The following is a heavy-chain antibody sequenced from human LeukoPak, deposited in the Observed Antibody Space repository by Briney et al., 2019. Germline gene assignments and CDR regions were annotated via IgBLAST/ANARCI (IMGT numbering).Heavy chain of an antibody. CDR3: ARRGTGGRSFDI. Sequence: SETLSLTCAVYGGSFSGYYWSWIRQPPGKGLERIGEINHSGSTNYNPSLKSRVTISVDTSKNQFSLKLSSVTAADTAVYYCARRGTGGRSFDIWGQGTMVTVSS. CDR2: INHSGST. CDR1: GGSFSGYY. V-gene: IGHV4-34*01. J-gene: IGHJ3*02. D-gene: IGHD2-8*02.